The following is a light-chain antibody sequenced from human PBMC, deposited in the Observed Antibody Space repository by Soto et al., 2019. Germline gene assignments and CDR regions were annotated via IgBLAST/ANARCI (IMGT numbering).Light chain of an antibody. Sequence: QSALTQPASVSGSPGQSITTSCTGTSSDVGGYNYASWYQQHPGKAPKLMIYDVSNRPSGVSNRFSGSKSGNTASLTISGLQAEDEADYYCSSYTSSSTLDVFGTGTKVTVL. CDR3: SSYTSSSTLDV. V-gene: IGLV2-14*01. J-gene: IGLJ1*01. CDR2: DVS. CDR1: SSDVGGYNY.